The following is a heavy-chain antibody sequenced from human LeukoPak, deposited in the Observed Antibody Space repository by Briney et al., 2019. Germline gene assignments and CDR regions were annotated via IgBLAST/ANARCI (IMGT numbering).Heavy chain of an antibody. D-gene: IGHD5-18*01. Sequence: GGSLRLSCAASGXTFDDYAMHWVRQAPGKGLEWVSGISGSGGSTYYADSVKGRFTISRDNSKNTLYLQMNSLRAEDTAVYYCAKAPDTAMAPYFDYWGQGTLVTVSS. CDR1: GXTFDDYA. CDR2: ISGSGGST. V-gene: IGHV3-23*01. J-gene: IGHJ4*02. CDR3: AKAPDTAMAPYFDY.